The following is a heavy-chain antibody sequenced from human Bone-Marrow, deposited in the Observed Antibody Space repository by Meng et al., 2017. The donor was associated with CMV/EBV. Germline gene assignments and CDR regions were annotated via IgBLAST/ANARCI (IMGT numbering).Heavy chain of an antibody. D-gene: IGHD1-14*01. J-gene: IGHJ4*02. Sequence: GGSLRLSCAASGFSFDDYGMIWVRHAPGKGLEWVSYISSSSSTIYYADSVKGRFTISRDNAKNSLYLQMNSLRAEDTAAYYCARSKVTTTRAPFDYWGQGTLVTVSS. CDR1: GFSFDDYG. V-gene: IGHV3-48*04. CDR2: ISSSSSTI. CDR3: ARSKVTTTRAPFDY.